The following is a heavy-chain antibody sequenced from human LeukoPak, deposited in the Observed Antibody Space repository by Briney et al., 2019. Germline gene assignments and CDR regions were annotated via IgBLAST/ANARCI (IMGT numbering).Heavy chain of an antibody. J-gene: IGHJ4*02. CDR2: ISGRSDST. Sequence: PGGSLRLSCAASGFAFNVYVMSWVRQAPGKGLEWVAAISGRSDSTYHADSVKGRFTVSRDNSKNTLYLQMASLRVDDAAVYYCAKGSSSSRPYYFDSWGQGTLVTVSS. V-gene: IGHV3-23*01. CDR1: GFAFNVYV. D-gene: IGHD6-6*01. CDR3: AKGSSSSRPYYFDS.